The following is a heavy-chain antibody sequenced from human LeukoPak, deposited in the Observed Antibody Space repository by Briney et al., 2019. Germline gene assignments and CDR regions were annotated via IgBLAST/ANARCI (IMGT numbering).Heavy chain of an antibody. Sequence: SETLSHTCTVSGGSITTSSYYWGWVRQPPGKGLEWIGCTSHSGTTFYSPSLRSRVSISVDTSNSQFSLKLSSMTATDTAVYYCAKTTRASIRSAFDIWGQGTLVTVSS. V-gene: IGHV4-39*01. CDR2: TSHSGTT. J-gene: IGHJ3*02. CDR1: GGSITTSSYY. D-gene: IGHD1-7*01. CDR3: AKTTRASIRSAFDI.